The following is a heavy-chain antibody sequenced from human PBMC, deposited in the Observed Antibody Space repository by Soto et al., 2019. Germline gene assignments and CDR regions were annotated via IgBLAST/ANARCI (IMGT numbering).Heavy chain of an antibody. V-gene: IGHV3-13*01. Sequence: ESGGGLVQPGGSLRLSCAASGFTFSAYDMHWVRQPTGKGLQWVSSIGRAGDTYYPGSVKGRFTISRENAKNSLYLQMNSLRPGDTAVYYCARGGSSSSIGDAFDIWGQGTMVTVSP. CDR3: ARGGSSSSIGDAFDI. CDR1: GFTFSAYD. J-gene: IGHJ3*02. CDR2: IGRAGDT. D-gene: IGHD6-6*01.